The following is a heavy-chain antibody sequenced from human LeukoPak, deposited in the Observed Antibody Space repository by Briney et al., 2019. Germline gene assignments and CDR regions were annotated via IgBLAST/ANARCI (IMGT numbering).Heavy chain of an antibody. D-gene: IGHD3-3*01. CDR2: ICAYNGNT. Sequence: ASVKVSCKASGYTFTSYGISWVRQAPGQGLEWMGWICAYNGNTNYAQKLQGRVTMTTDTSTSTAYMELSSLRSEDTAVYYCARGQFGVVIIHYYYMDVWGKGTTVTVSS. J-gene: IGHJ6*03. CDR1: GYTFTSYG. CDR3: ARGQFGVVIIHYYYMDV. V-gene: IGHV1-18*01.